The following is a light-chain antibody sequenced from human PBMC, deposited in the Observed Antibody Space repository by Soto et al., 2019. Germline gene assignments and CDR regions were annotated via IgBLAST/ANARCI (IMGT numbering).Light chain of an antibody. CDR3: AAWDDGLNGYV. V-gene: IGLV1-36*01. CDR2: YDD. Sequence: QLVLTQPPSVSAAPRQRVTISCSGGSSNIGNNAVNWYQQLPGKPPKLVIYYDDLVPSGISDRFSGSKSGTSASLAISGLQSEDEADYYCAAWDDGLNGYVFGSGTKLTVL. CDR1: SSNIGNNA. J-gene: IGLJ1*01.